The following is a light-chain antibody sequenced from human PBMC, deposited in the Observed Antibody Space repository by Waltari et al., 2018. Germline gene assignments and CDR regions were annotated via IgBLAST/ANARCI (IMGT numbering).Light chain of an antibody. V-gene: IGKV3-15*01. CDR2: GAS. CDR1: QSVSIN. J-gene: IGKJ3*01. CDR3: QQYNIWPFT. Sequence: ETVMTQSPASLSVSPGERATLPCRASQSVSINLAWYQQKPGQAPRLLIYGASTLATGIPARFSGAGSGTEFTLTISSPQSEDFAVYYCQQYNIWPFTFGPGTKVDFK.